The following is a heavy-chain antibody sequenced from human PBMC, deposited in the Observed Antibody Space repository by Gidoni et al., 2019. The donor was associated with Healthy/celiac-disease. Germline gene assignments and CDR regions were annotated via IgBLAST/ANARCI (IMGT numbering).Heavy chain of an antibody. CDR3: ARVAAVAGVRY. Sequence: QQWGAGLLKPSETLSLTCAVYGGSFSGYYWSWIRQPPGKGLEWIGEINHSGSTNYNPSLKSRVTISVDTSKNQSSLKLSAVSAADTAVYDCARVAAVAGVRYWGQGTLVTVSS. J-gene: IGHJ4*02. CDR1: GGSFSGYY. D-gene: IGHD6-19*01. CDR2: INHSGST. V-gene: IGHV4-34*01.